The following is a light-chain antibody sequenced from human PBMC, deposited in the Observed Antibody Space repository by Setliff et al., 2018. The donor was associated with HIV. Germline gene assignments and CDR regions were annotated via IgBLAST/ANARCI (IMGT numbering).Light chain of an antibody. Sequence: QSVLTQPASVSGSPGQSITISCTGTSNDVGRYDLVSWYQQHPARAPKLIIYQATRRPSGVSNRFSGSKSGNMASLTISGLQAEDEADYYCCSNTGRNTFVFGTGTKVTVL. CDR2: QAT. J-gene: IGLJ1*01. CDR3: CSNTGRNTFV. V-gene: IGLV2-23*01. CDR1: SNDVGRYDL.